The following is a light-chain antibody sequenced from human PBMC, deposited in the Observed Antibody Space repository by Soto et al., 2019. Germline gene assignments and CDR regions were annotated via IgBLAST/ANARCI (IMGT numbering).Light chain of an antibody. V-gene: IGKV2-28*01. CDR3: MQALQTPYT. CDR1: QSLLYSNGYNY. J-gene: IGKJ2*01. CDR2: LRS. Sequence: DIVMTQSPLSLPVTPGEPASISCRSSQSLLYSNGYNYLDWYLQKPGQSPQLLIYLRSNRASGVPDRFSGSGSGTDFTLKISRVEAEDVWVYYCMQALQTPYTFGQGTKLEIK.